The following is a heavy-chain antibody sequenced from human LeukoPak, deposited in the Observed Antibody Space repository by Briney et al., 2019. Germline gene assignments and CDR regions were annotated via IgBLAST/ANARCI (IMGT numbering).Heavy chain of an antibody. CDR3: ARDTSGGWYGLIDY. CDR1: GFTFTSFW. Sequence: GGSLRLSCEASGFTFTSFWMSWVRQAPGKGLEWVANIKQDGSEKYYVDPVKGRFTISRDNAKNSLYPQMNSLRAEDTAVYYCARDTSGGWYGLIDYWGQGTPVTVSS. CDR2: IKQDGSEK. J-gene: IGHJ4*02. V-gene: IGHV3-7*01. D-gene: IGHD6-19*01.